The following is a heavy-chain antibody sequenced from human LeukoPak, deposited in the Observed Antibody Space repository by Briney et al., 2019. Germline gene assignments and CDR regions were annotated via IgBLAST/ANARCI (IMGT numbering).Heavy chain of an antibody. CDR2: IYTSGST. J-gene: IGHJ4*02. D-gene: IGHD3-10*01. V-gene: IGHV4-61*02. CDR3: ARGVTMVRGTPHFDY. Sequence: SETLSLTCTVSGGSLSSGSYYWSWIRQPAGKGLEWIGRIYTSGSTNYNPSLKSRVTISVDTSKNQFSLKLSSVTAADTAVYYCARGVTMVRGTPHFDYWGQGTLVTVSS. CDR1: GGSLSSGSYY.